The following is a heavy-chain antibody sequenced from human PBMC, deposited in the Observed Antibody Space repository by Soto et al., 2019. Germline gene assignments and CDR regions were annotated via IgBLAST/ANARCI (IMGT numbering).Heavy chain of an antibody. CDR2: ISSSSSTI. D-gene: IGHD2-15*01. V-gene: IGHV3-48*01. J-gene: IGHJ6*03. CDR3: ARDHCSGGSCYSYYYYYMDV. Sequence: GGSLRLSCAASGFTFSSYSMNWVRQAPGKGLEWASYISSSSSTIYYADSVKGRFTISRDNAKNSLYLQMNSLRAEDTAVYYWARDHCSGGSCYSYYYYYMDVWGKGTTVTVSS. CDR1: GFTFSSYS.